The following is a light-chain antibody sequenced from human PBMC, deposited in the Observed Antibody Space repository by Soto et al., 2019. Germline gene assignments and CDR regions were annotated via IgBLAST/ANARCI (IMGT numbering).Light chain of an antibody. J-gene: IGKJ1*01. Sequence: DIQMTQSPSTLSASVGDRVTITCRASQSISSWLAWYQKKPGKAPKLLIYKASSLESGVPSRFSGSGSGTEFTLTISNLQPDDFASYYCQQYNSYPWTFGQGTKVEIK. CDR1: QSISSW. V-gene: IGKV1-5*03. CDR2: KAS. CDR3: QQYNSYPWT.